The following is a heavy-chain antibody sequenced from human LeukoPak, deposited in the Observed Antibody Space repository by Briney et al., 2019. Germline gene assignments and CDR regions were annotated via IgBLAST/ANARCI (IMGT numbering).Heavy chain of an antibody. J-gene: IGHJ4*02. D-gene: IGHD4-4*01. CDR2: INSDGSST. CDR3: ARWDYKEYYFDY. Sequence: PGGSLRLPCAASGFTFSSYWMPWVRQAPGKGLVWVSRINSDGSSTSYADSVKGRFTISRDNAKNTLYLQMNSLRAEDTAVYYCARWDYKEYYFDYWGQGTLVTVSS. CDR1: GFTFSSYW. V-gene: IGHV3-74*01.